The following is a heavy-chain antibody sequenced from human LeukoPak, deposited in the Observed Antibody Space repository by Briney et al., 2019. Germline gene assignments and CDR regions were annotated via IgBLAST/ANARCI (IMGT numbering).Heavy chain of an antibody. J-gene: IGHJ4*02. CDR3: ARVPGTSNYYGSGSPDY. V-gene: IGHV3-7*04. D-gene: IGHD3-10*01. Sequence: GGALRLSCAASGLPFSSYWMGWVRQAPGKGLEWVANIKKDGDDKHYVDSVKGRFTVSRDNAKTSLYLQMNNLRAEDTAVYYCARVPGTSNYYGSGSPDYWGQGTLVTVSS. CDR2: IKKDGDDK. CDR1: GLPFSSYW.